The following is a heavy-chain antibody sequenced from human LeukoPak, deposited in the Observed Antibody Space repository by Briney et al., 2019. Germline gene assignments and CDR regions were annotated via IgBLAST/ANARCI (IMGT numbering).Heavy chain of an antibody. CDR2: VSYFGNA. CDR3: ATHQEGSYFDS. J-gene: IGHJ4*02. Sequence: SGTLSLTCSVSGGSITTTRLYWGWIRQSPGKGLEWIGSVSYFGNAYYRQSLLSRATISIDKSKKRISLKLTSVTPTDTSIYYCATHQEGSYFDSWGQGTLVTVSS. V-gene: IGHV4-39*01. D-gene: IGHD3-10*01. CDR1: GGSITTTRLY.